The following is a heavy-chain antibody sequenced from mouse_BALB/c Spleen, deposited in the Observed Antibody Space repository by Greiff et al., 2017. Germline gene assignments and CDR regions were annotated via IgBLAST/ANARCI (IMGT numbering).Heavy chain of an antibody. CDR2: ISSGGSYN. CDR1: GFTFSSYG. J-gene: IGHJ4*01. CDR3: SRRYYDYDGAMDY. V-gene: IGHV5-6*01. Sequence: DVQLVESGGDLVKPGGSLKLSCAASGFTFSSYGMSWVRQTPDKRLEWVATISSGGSYNYYPDSVKGRFTISRYNAKNTLYLQMSSLKSEDTAMYYCSRRYYDYDGAMDYWGQGTSVTVSS. D-gene: IGHD2-4*01.